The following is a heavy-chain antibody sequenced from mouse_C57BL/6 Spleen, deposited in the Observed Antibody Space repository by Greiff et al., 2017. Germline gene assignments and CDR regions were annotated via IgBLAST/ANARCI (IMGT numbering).Heavy chain of an antibody. Sequence: QVQLQQPGTELVKPGASVKLSCKASGYTFTSYWMHWVKQRPGQGLEWIGNINPSNGGTNYNEKFKSKATLTVDKSSSTAYMQLSSLTSEDAAVYYCARGDYGSRGAMDYWGQGTSVTVSS. D-gene: IGHD1-1*01. CDR1: GYTFTSYW. CDR3: ARGDYGSRGAMDY. V-gene: IGHV1-53*01. J-gene: IGHJ4*01. CDR2: INPSNGGT.